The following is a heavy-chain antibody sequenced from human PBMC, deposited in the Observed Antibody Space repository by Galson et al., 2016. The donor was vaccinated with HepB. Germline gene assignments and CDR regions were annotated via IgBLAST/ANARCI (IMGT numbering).Heavy chain of an antibody. CDR3: VRDRGRSGLGTYHSWFDP. Sequence: SLRLSCAASGFTFSQFAVHWVRQAPGRGLEWVAVISYDGRNKDYADSVKGRFTISRDNSKNILYLQMNSLRAEDTAMYHCVRDRGRSGLGTYHSWFDPWGQGTQVTVSS. CDR1: GFTFSQFA. CDR2: ISYDGRNK. D-gene: IGHD3-10*01. J-gene: IGHJ5*02. V-gene: IGHV3-30*04.